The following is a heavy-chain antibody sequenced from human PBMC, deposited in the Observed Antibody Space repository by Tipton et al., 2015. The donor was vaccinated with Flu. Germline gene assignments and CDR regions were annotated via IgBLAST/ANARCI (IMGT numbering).Heavy chain of an antibody. CDR3: ARVGSRLNSYGMDV. CDR1: GFTFSGSA. V-gene: IGHV3-53*01. J-gene: IGHJ6*02. Sequence: SLRLSCAASGFTFSGSAMHWVRQAPGKRPECVSVIYRGGNTYYADSVKGRFTISRDNSKDTLSLQMNSLRAEDTAVYYYARVGSRLNSYGMDVWGQRTTFTLSS. D-gene: IGHD2-15*01. CDR2: IYRGGNT.